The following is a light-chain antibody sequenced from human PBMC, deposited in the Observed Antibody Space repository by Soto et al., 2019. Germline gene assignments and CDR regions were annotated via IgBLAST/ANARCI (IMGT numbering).Light chain of an antibody. V-gene: IGLV2-14*01. CDR2: DVS. CDR1: SSDVGGYNY. Sequence: SVVPQAGSVSGSPWQPITISCTGTSSDVGGYNYVSWYQQHPGKAPKLMIFDVSDRPSGVSSRFSGSKSGNTASLTISGLQAEDEADYYCSSYTSSSTYGFGIGTKVTVL. J-gene: IGLJ1*01. CDR3: SSYTSSSTYG.